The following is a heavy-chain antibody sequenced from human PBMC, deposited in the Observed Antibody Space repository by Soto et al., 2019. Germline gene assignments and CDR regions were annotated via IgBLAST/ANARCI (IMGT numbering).Heavy chain of an antibody. V-gene: IGHV4-39*07. CDR3: ARGGPTLPPHFDY. D-gene: IGHD3-10*01. J-gene: IGHJ4*02. Sequence: SETLSLTCTVSGGSIRTSSFYWGWIRQPPGKGLEWIGTIFYTGSTYYNPSLNSRVTISVDTSKNQFSLKLSSVTAADTAVYYCARGGPTLPPHFDYWGQGTLVTVSS. CDR2: IFYTGST. CDR1: GGSIRTSSFY.